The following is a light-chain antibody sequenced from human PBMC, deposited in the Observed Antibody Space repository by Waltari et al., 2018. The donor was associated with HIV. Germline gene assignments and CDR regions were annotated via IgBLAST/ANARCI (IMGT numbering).Light chain of an antibody. V-gene: IGKV1D-12*01. CDR2: GAS. CDR3: QQSNSFPPT. CDR1: QGIAGW. J-gene: IGKJ5*01. Sequence: DIQMTQSPSSVSASVGDRVTITCRASQGIAGWLAWYQQKPGKAPNLLIYGASSLRSGVPSRFSGSGSGTDYTLTIASLQPEDFATYYCQQSNSFPPTFGQGTRLEIK.